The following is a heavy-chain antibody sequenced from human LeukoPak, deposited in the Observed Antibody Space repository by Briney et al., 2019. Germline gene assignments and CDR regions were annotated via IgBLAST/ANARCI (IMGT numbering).Heavy chain of an antibody. V-gene: IGHV3-30*02. CDR3: AKRGSSGYDYDY. Sequence: GGSLRLSCAASGFTFSNFGIHWVHQAPGKGLEWVAFVRFDGSNKYYADSVKGRFTISRDNSRNTLYLQMNSLRVEDTAVYYCAKRGSSGYDYDYWGQGTLVTVSS. J-gene: IGHJ4*02. D-gene: IGHD5-12*01. CDR2: VRFDGSNK. CDR1: GFTFSNFG.